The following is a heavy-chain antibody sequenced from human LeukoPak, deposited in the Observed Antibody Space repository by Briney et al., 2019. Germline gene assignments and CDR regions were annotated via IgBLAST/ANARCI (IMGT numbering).Heavy chain of an antibody. CDR1: GFTFSTYS. Sequence: PGRSLRLSCAASGFTFSTYSMHWVRQAPGKGLEWVAVILYDGSNKYYADSVKGRFTASRDNSKDTLYLQMNSLKTEDTAVYYCTTDPVDIVATIDYWGQGTLVTVSS. J-gene: IGHJ4*02. D-gene: IGHD5-12*01. CDR2: ILYDGSNK. V-gene: IGHV3-30*07. CDR3: TTDPVDIVATIDY.